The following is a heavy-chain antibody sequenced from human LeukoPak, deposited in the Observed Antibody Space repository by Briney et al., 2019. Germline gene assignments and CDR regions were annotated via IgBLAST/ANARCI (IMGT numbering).Heavy chain of an antibody. V-gene: IGHV3-53*01. CDR1: GLTVSSDY. CDR3: AREAIDG. D-gene: IGHD3-22*01. J-gene: IGHJ4*02. CDR2: IYSGGNT. Sequence: GGSLRLSCAASGLTVSSDYMSGFRQAPGKGLEWVSLIYSGGNTHYSDSVKGRFTISRDNSKNTLYLQMNSLRAEDTAIYYCAREAIDGWGQGTLVTVSS.